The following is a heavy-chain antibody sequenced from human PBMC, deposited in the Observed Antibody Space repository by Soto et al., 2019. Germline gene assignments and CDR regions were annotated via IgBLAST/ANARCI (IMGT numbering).Heavy chain of an antibody. CDR2: IKSKTDGGTT. Sequence: GGSLRLSCAASGFTFSNAWMSWVRQAPGKGLEWVGRIKSKTDGGTTDYAAPVKGRFTISRYDSKNTLYLQMNSLKTEDTAVYYCTIQTGTTSFFAFDIWGQGTMVTVSS. CDR3: TIQTGTTSFFAFDI. V-gene: IGHV3-15*01. D-gene: IGHD1-1*01. CDR1: GFTFSNAW. J-gene: IGHJ3*02.